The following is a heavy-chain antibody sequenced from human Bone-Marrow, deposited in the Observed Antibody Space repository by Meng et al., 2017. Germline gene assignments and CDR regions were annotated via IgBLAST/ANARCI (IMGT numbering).Heavy chain of an antibody. CDR2: INPGGVST. J-gene: IGHJ4*02. CDR3: GREKSPGHFDY. V-gene: IGHV1-46*01. CDR1: GYSFTTYF. Sequence: QVQLVQSGADVKKPAASVKLSCKASGYSFTTYFLHWLRQAPGHGLEWVGTINPGGVSTTYGLNFQGRLSMTSDTSTSTVYMELSSLTSGDTAVYYCGREKSPGHFDYWGQGTLVTVSS.